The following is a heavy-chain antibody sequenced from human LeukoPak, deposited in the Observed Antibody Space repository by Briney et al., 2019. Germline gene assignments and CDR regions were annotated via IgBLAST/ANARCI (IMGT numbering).Heavy chain of an antibody. Sequence: GRSLRLSCAASGFTFSTYWMSWVRHAPGKGLEWVANIKQDGREKYYVDSVKGRFTISRDNAKNSLFLQMNNLRAADTAVYYCARVGTYYYYMDVWGKGTTVTVSS. CDR2: IKQDGREK. CDR3: ARVGTYYYYMDV. J-gene: IGHJ6*03. CDR1: GFTFSTYW. V-gene: IGHV3-7*01. D-gene: IGHD1-26*01.